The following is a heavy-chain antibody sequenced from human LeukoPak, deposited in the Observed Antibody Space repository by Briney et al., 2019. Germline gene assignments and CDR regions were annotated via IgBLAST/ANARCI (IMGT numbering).Heavy chain of an antibody. Sequence: GGSLRLSCAASGFTFSSYAMHWVRQAPGKGLEWVAVISYDGSNKYYADSVKGRFTISRDNSKNTLYLQMNSLTSEDTAVYYCARTRGYYFDYWGQGTLVTVSS. J-gene: IGHJ4*02. CDR1: GFTFSSYA. V-gene: IGHV3-30*04. CDR2: ISYDGSNK. CDR3: ARTRGYYFDY.